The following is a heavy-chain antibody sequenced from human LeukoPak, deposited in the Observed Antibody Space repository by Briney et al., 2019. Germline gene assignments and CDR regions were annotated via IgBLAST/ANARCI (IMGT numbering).Heavy chain of an antibody. J-gene: IGHJ6*03. CDR3: ARVRDSSSWYRGYYYYMDV. CDR2: IKQDGSEK. D-gene: IGHD6-13*01. Sequence: GGSLRLSCAASGFTFSSYWMSWVRQAPGKGLEWVANIKQDGSEKYYVDSVKGRFTISRDNAKNSLYLQMNSLRAEDTAVYYCARVRDSSSWYRGYYYYMDVCGKGTTVTVSS. V-gene: IGHV3-7*01. CDR1: GFTFSSYW.